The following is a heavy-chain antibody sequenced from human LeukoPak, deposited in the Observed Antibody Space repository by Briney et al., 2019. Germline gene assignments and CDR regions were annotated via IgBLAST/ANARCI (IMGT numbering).Heavy chain of an antibody. D-gene: IGHD2-21*02. J-gene: IGHJ4*02. CDR2: ISGSGGST. CDR3: AKSPLGFRVASGDCPIFDY. V-gene: IGHV3-23*01. CDR1: GFTFSSYA. Sequence: QSGGSLRLSCAASGFTFSSYAMSWVRQAPGKGLEWVSAISGSGGSTYYADSVKGRFTISRDNSKNTLYPQMNSLRAEDTAVYYCAKSPLGFRVASGDCPIFDYWGQGTLVTVSS.